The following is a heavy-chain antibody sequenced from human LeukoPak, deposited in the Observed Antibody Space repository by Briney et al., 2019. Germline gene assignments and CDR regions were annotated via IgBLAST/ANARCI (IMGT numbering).Heavy chain of an antibody. D-gene: IGHD4-11*01. V-gene: IGHV1-69*05. Sequence: GASVKVSCKASGGRLSTYAINWVRQAPGQGLEWMGRIIPMFGSANYAQKFQGRVTFTTDESTSTAFMELSSLRSEDTAVYYCARDQATLTRFAFDIWGQGTMVTVSS. J-gene: IGHJ3*02. CDR3: ARDQATLTRFAFDI. CDR1: GGRLSTYA. CDR2: IIPMFGSA.